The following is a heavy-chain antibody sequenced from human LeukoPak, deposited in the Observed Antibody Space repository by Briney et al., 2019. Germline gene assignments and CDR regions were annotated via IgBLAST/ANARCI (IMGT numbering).Heavy chain of an antibody. D-gene: IGHD6-25*01. Sequence: GGSLRLSCAASGFTFSSYWMSWARQAPGKGLEWVANIKQDGSEKYYVDSVKGRFTISRDNAKNSLYLQMNSLRAEDTAVYYCAREYSSAPLGYWGQGTLVTVSS. CDR2: IKQDGSEK. J-gene: IGHJ4*02. V-gene: IGHV3-7*01. CDR3: AREYSSAPLGY. CDR1: GFTFSSYW.